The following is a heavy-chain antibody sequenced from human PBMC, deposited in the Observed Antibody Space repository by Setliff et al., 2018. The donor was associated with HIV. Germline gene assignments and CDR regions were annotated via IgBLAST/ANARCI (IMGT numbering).Heavy chain of an antibody. CDR1: GFTFSSYE. CDR3: ARSPYGDYGLDY. Sequence: PGGSLRLSCAASGFTFSSYEMNWVRQAPGKGLEWVSYISGSGSAMYYADSVEGRFTISRDNAKNSLYLQMNSLRAEDTAVYHCARSPYGDYGLDYWGQGTLVTVSS. J-gene: IGHJ4*02. V-gene: IGHV3-48*03. D-gene: IGHD4-17*01. CDR2: ISGSGSAM.